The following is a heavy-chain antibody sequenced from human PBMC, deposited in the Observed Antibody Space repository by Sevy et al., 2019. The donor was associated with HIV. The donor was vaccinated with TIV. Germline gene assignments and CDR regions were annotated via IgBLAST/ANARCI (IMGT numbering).Heavy chain of an antibody. CDR3: ARGDCGGDCYPHWFDP. Sequence: ASVKVSCKTSGYTFIDYYMFWVRQAPGQGLEWMGRINPNTGGTNYAQKFQGRVSMTRDTSISTAYMELGRLRSDDTAVYYCARGDCGGDCYPHWFDPWGQGTLVTVSS. D-gene: IGHD2-21*01. V-gene: IGHV1-2*06. CDR1: GYTFIDYY. J-gene: IGHJ5*02. CDR2: INPNTGGT.